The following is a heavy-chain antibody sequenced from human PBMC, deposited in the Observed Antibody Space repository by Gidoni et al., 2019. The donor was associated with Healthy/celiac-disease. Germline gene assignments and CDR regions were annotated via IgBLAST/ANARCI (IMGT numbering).Heavy chain of an antibody. D-gene: IGHD3-3*01. CDR3: AKDHAIGLRTPALNWFDP. J-gene: IGHJ5*02. V-gene: IGHV3-23*01. CDR1: GFTFRSYA. CDR2: ISGSGGST. Sequence: EVQLLESGGGLVQPGGSLRLSCAASGFTFRSYAIVWVRQAPGKGLEWGSAISGSGGSTYYADSVKGRFTISRDNSKNTLYLKMNSLRAEDTAVYYCAKDHAIGLRTPALNWFDPWGQGTLVTVSS.